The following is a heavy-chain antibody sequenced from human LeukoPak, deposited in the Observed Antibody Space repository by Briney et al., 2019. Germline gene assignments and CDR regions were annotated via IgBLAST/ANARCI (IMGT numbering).Heavy chain of an antibody. V-gene: IGHV4-59*02. CDR2: IYSSGST. Sequence: SETLSLTCTVSGGSVSSYYWNWIRQPPGKGLEWIGYIYSSGSTKYNHSLKSRVTFSIDTSKNQFSLRLNSVTAADTAVYYCARGTSEDSRDYFDYWGQGTLVTVSS. CDR3: ARGTSEDSRDYFDY. J-gene: IGHJ4*02. D-gene: IGHD6-6*01. CDR1: GGSVSSYY.